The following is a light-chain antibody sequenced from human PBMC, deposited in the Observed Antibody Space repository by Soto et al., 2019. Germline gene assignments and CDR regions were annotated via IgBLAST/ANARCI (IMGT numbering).Light chain of an antibody. CDR3: QHYNSYSEA. Sequence: DIQLSQSHSTLSGSVGDRVTITCRASQTISSWLAWCQQKPGKAPKLLIYKASTLKSGVPSRFSGSGSGTEFTLTISSLQPDDFATYYCQHYNSYSEAFGQGTKVDI. J-gene: IGKJ1*01. V-gene: IGKV1-5*03. CDR2: KAS. CDR1: QTISSW.